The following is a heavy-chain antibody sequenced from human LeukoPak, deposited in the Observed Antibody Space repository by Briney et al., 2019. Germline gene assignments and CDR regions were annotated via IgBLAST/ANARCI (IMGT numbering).Heavy chain of an antibody. CDR1: GFVFSSFY. Sequence: GGSLRLSCAASGFVFSSFYMSWVRQAPGKGLEWISVIYSGGSTYYADSVKGRFTISRDNSKNTLYLKMNSLRAEDTAVYYCARRVFDSSGYYAVDYWGQGTLVTVSS. J-gene: IGHJ4*02. D-gene: IGHD3-22*01. V-gene: IGHV3-53*01. CDR3: ARRVFDSSGYYAVDY. CDR2: IYSGGST.